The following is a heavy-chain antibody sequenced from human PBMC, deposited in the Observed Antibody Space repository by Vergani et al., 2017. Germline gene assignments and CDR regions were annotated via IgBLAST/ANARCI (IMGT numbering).Heavy chain of an antibody. J-gene: IGHJ6*02. V-gene: IGHV3-53*04. CDR1: GFTVSSNY. CDR2: IYSGGST. D-gene: IGHD5-12*01. Sequence: EVQLVESGGGLVQPGGSLRLSCAASGFTVSSNYMSWVRQAPGKGLEWVSVIYSGGSTYSADSVKGRFTISRDNSKNTLYLQMNSLRAEDTAVYYCARDRVDIVATTTYYYYYYGMDVWGQGTTVTVSS. CDR3: ARDRVDIVATTTYYYYYYGMDV.